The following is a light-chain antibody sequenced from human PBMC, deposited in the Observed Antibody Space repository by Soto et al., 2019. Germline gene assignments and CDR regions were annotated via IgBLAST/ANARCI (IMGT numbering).Light chain of an antibody. V-gene: IGLV2-14*01. CDR1: SSDVGAYNY. CDR3: SSYASTSTAV. Sequence: QSALTQSASVSGSPGQSITISCTGTSSDVGAYNYVSWYQQHPGKAPKLMIYEVNYRPSGVSNRFSGSKSGITASLTISGLQAEDEADYYCSSYASTSTAVFGTGTKVTVL. J-gene: IGLJ1*01. CDR2: EVN.